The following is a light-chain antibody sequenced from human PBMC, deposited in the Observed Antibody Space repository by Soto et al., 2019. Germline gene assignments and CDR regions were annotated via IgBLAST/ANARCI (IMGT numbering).Light chain of an antibody. J-gene: IGKJ1*01. CDR2: AAS. CDR1: QSISSD. Sequence: DIQMTQSPSSLSASVGDRVTITCLASQSISSDLNWYQQKPVKAPKLLIYAASSLQSGVPSRFSGSVSGTDFTLTISSLQPEEFATYYCQQSYSTPRTFGQGTKVEIK. CDR3: QQSYSTPRT. V-gene: IGKV1-39*01.